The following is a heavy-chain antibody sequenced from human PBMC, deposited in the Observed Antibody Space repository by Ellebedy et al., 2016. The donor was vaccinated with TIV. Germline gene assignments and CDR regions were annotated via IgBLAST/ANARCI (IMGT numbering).Heavy chain of an antibody. CDR2: IYNNEIT. CDR1: GGSISSYY. Sequence: SETLSLTCTVSGGSISSYYWSWIRQPAGKGLEWIGRIYNNEITNYNPSHESRVSMSMDTAKNQLSLRLDSLTAADTAVYYCARHQVPMVRYYGLDVWGQGITVTVSS. CDR3: ARHQVPMVRYYGLDV. V-gene: IGHV4-4*07. D-gene: IGHD2-8*02. J-gene: IGHJ6*02.